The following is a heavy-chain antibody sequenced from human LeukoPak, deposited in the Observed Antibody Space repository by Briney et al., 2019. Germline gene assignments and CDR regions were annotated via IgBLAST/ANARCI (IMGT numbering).Heavy chain of an antibody. CDR1: GFTFSNYA. CDR2: ISSSGSIT. CDR3: ARPGITAFDI. Sequence: HPGGSLRLSCAASGFTFSNYAMNWVRQAPGKGLEWVSHISSSGSITYYGDSVKGRITISRDNAKNSVSLYMNSLRAEDSAVYYCARPGITAFDIWGQGTMVTVSS. J-gene: IGHJ3*02. D-gene: IGHD3-10*01. V-gene: IGHV3-48*01.